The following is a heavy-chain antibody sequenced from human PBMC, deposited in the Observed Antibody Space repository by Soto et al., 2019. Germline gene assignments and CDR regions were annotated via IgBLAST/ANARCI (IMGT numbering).Heavy chain of an antibody. CDR2: ISYDGSSK. J-gene: IGHJ6*02. CDR1: GFTFSSYA. Sequence: QVQLVESGGGVVQPGRSLRLSCAASGFTFSSYAMHWVRQAPGKGLEWVAVISYDGSSKYYADSVKGRFTISRDNSKNTLYLQMNSLRAEDTAVYYCASLRIVVVPAAIGARVMDVWGQGTTVTVSS. D-gene: IGHD2-2*02. V-gene: IGHV3-30-3*01. CDR3: ASLRIVVVPAAIGARVMDV.